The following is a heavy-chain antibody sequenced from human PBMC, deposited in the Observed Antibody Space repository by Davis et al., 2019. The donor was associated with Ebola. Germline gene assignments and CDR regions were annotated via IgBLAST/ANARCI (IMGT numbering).Heavy chain of an antibody. Sequence: SLKISCAASGFTFDDYAMHWVRQAPGKGLEWVSGISWNSGSIGYADSVKGRFTISRDNAKNSLYLQMNSLRAEDTAVYYCARGDYWGQGTLVTVSS. J-gene: IGHJ4*02. CDR1: GFTFDDYA. V-gene: IGHV3-9*01. CDR3: ARGDY. CDR2: ISWNSGSI.